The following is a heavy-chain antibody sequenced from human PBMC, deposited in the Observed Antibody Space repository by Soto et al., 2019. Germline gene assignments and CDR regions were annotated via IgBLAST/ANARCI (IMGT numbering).Heavy chain of an antibody. J-gene: IGHJ6*02. V-gene: IGHV5-51*01. CDR2: IYPGDSDT. CDR3: ARHPYYDFWSGYTDYYGMDV. D-gene: IGHD3-3*01. Sequence: GESLNISCKGSGYSFTSYWIGWVRQMPGKGLEWMGIIYPGDSDTRYSPSFQGQVTISADKSISTAYLQWSSLKASDTAMYYCARHPYYDFWSGYTDYYGMDVWGQGTTVTVSS. CDR1: GYSFTSYW.